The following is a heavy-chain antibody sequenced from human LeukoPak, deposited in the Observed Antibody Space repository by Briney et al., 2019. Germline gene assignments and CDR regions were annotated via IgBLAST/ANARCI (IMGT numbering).Heavy chain of an antibody. V-gene: IGHV3-21*01. CDR3: AKDSRTWSFDY. D-gene: IGHD6-13*01. CDR2: IGISSNKI. CDR1: GFTLRSYT. Sequence: GGSLRLSCAASGFTLRSYTMNWVRQAPGKGLEWASSIGISSNKIYYADSVKGRFIISRDNAKNSVYLQMNSLRTEDTAVYYCAKDSRTWSFDYWGQGTLVTVSS. J-gene: IGHJ4*02.